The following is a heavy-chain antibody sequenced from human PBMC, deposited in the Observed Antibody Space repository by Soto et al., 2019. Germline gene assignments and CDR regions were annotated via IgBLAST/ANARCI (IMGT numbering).Heavy chain of an antibody. Sequence: VGSLRLSCSASGFTFSSYAMHWVRQAPGKGLEYVSAISSNGGSTYYADSVKGRFTISRDNSKNTLYLQMSSLRAEDTAVYYCVKDRVVITGWFDPWGQGTLVTVS. V-gene: IGHV3-64D*06. CDR1: GFTFSSYA. CDR3: VKDRVVITGWFDP. D-gene: IGHD3-22*01. J-gene: IGHJ5*02. CDR2: ISSNGGST.